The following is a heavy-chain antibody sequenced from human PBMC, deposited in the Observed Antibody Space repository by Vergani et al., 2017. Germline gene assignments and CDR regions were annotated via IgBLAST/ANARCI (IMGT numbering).Heavy chain of an antibody. D-gene: IGHD2-21*01. CDR2: IKSTFDRGTT. CDR3: TTDXRYCGDGSCYWIRYQHYYGMDV. J-gene: IGHJ6*02. CDR1: GFSFRNAW. V-gene: IGHV3-15*07. Sequence: EVQLVESGGGIVKPGGSLRLSCVASGFSFRNAWMNWVRRTPGKGLEWVGRIKSTFDRGTTDYAAAVNGSFTISRDDSKNTLFRQMNGQKTEDIGVYYCTTDXRYCGDGSCYWIRYQHYYGMDVWGQGTTVTVSS.